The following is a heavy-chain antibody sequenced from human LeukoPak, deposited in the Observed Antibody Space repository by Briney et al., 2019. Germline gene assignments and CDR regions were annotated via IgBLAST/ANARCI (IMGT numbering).Heavy chain of an antibody. D-gene: IGHD3-22*01. CDR1: GGSISSSSYY. CDR2: IYYSGST. Sequence: SETLSLTCTVSGGSISSSSYYWGWIRQPPGEGLEWIGSIYYSGSTNYNPSLKSRVTISVDTSKNQFSLKLSSVTAADTAVYYCARAPTNYYDSSGYYYYFDYWGQGTLVTVSS. J-gene: IGHJ4*02. V-gene: IGHV4-39*07. CDR3: ARAPTNYYDSSGYYYYFDY.